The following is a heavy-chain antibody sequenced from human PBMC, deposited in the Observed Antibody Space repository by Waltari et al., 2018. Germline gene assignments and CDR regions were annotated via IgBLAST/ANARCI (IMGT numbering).Heavy chain of an antibody. J-gene: IGHJ4*02. D-gene: IGHD2-8*01. CDR1: GYTFPSYT. CDR3: ARDTYGGRGDLDF. Sequence: QVQLVQSGSELKKPGASVKVSCKASGYTFPSYTINWMRQAPGQGLEWMGWINTNTGNPTYAQGFTGRFVFSLDTSVTTAYLQISSLKAEDTAAYYCARDTYGGRGDLDFCGQGTLVTVSS. V-gene: IGHV7-4-1*02. CDR2: INTNTGNP.